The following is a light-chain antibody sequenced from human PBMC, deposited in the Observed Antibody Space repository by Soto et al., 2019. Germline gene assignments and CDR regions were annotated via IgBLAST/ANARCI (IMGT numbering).Light chain of an antibody. J-gene: IGLJ2*01. Sequence: QSALTQPPSASGSPGQSVTISCTGTSSDVGSYNYVSWYQQHPGKAPKLMIYEVSKRPSGVPDRFSGSKSGNTASLTVSGTQDEDEADYYCRSYTGSNNLLFGGGTKLTVL. CDR1: SSDVGSYNY. CDR3: RSYTGSNNLL. CDR2: EVS. V-gene: IGLV2-8*01.